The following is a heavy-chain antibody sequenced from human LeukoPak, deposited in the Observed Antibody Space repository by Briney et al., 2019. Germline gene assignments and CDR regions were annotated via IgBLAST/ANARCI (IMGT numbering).Heavy chain of an antibody. J-gene: IGHJ5*02. V-gene: IGHV1-69*04. CDR3: AREKTDIVVVPAARWFDP. Sequence: GASVKVSCKASGDTFIPYTFSWVRQAPGQGLEWIGRIIPSLDVANYAQKFQGRVTLSVDRDTATTYMEVTSLRSEDTAIYYCAREKTDIVVVPAARWFDPWGQGTLVTVSS. CDR2: IIPSLDVA. CDR1: GDTFIPYT. D-gene: IGHD2-2*01.